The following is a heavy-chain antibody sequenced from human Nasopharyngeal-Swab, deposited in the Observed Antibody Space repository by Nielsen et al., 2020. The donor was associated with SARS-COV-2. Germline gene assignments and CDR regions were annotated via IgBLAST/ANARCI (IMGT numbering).Heavy chain of an antibody. V-gene: IGHV3-30*18. D-gene: IGHD3-10*01. J-gene: IGHJ3*02. CDR3: AKANVLFWFGQFKNDGFDI. Sequence: GGSLRLSCTASGLSFNNYGMHWVRQAPGKGLEWVAVISYEGSKKYYAESVEGRFTISRDYSKTTLYLQMNSLRPEDTAMYYCAKANVLFWFGQFKNDGFDIWGQGTMVAVSS. CDR2: ISYEGSKK. CDR1: GLSFNNYG.